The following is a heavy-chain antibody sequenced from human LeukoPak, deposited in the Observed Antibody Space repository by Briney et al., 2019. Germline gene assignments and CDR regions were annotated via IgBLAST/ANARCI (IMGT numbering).Heavy chain of an antibody. D-gene: IGHD3-10*01. J-gene: IGHJ4*02. CDR2: IKQDGSEK. CDR3: ARDRGERGFDY. Sequence: GGSLRLSCAASGFTFSSYWMSWVRQAPGKGLEWVANIKQDGSEKYYVDSVKGRFSISRGNTKNSLYLQMNSLRVEDTAVYYCARDRGERGFDYWGQGTLVTVSS. V-gene: IGHV3-7*01. CDR1: GFTFSSYW.